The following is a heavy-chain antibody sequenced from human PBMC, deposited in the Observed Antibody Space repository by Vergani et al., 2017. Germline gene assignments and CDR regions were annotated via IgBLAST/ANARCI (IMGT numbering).Heavy chain of an antibody. CDR2: IIPIFGTA. CDR3: ARLIGTVVTSGAFDI. CDR1: GGTFSSYA. D-gene: IGHD4-23*01. J-gene: IGHJ3*02. Sequence: QVQLVQSGAEVKKPGSSVKVSCKASGGTFSSYAISWVRQAPGQGLEWRGGIIPIFGTAKYTQKFQGRGTITPEESTSTAYMELSSRRSEDTAVYYCARLIGTVVTSGAFDIWGQGTMVTVSS. V-gene: IGHV1-69*01.